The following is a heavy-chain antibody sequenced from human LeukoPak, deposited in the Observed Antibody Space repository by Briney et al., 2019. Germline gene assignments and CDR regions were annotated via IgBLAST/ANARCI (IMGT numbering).Heavy chain of an antibody. CDR3: ARELSRIGAFDI. V-gene: IGHV3-74*01. Sequence: PGGSLRLSCAASGFTFSSYWMHWVRQAPGKGLVWVSRINSDGSSTSYADSVKGRFTISRDNAKNTLYPQMNRLRAEDTAVYYCARELSRIGAFDIWGQGTMVTVSS. CDR2: INSDGSST. CDR1: GFTFSSYW. J-gene: IGHJ3*02. D-gene: IGHD3-16*02.